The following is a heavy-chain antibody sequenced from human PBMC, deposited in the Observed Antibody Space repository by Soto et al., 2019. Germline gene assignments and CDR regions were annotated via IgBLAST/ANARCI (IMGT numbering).Heavy chain of an antibody. CDR2: IIPIFGTA. CDR3: AQIVARAGWFDP. CDR1: GGTFSSYA. J-gene: IGHJ5*02. D-gene: IGHD5-12*01. V-gene: IGHV1-69*13. Sequence: SVKVSCKASGGTFSSYAISWVRQAPGQGLEWMGGIIPIFGTANYAQKFQGRVTITADESTSTAYMELSSLRSEDTAVYYCAQIVARAGWFDPWGQGTLVTVSS.